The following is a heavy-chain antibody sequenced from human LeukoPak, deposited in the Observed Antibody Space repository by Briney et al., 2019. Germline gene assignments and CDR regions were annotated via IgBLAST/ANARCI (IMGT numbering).Heavy chain of an antibody. Sequence: ASVKVSCKASGYTFPSYYMHWVRQAPGQGLEWMGVINPSGGNTNSAQKFQGRVTMTRDTSTRTVYMELSSLRSEDTAVYYCTRGGPYGAHGFDYWGQGTLITVSS. D-gene: IGHD4-17*01. V-gene: IGHV1-46*01. CDR2: INPSGGNT. CDR1: GYTFPSYY. CDR3: TRGGPYGAHGFDY. J-gene: IGHJ4*02.